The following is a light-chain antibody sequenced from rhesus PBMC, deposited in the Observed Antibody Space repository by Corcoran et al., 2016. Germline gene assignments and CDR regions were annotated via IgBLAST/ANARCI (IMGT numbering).Light chain of an antibody. CDR2: KAP. CDR3: KHYSSSPWT. CDR1: QSISSW. Sequence: DIRMTQSPSSLSASVGDTVTITCRASQSISSWLAWYQQKPGNAPKLLIYKAPTLPGGVPSRSSGSGSGTDFTLTITSRHSEDFATYYCKHYSSSPWTFGQGTKVEIK. J-gene: IGKJ1*01. V-gene: IGKV1-22*01.